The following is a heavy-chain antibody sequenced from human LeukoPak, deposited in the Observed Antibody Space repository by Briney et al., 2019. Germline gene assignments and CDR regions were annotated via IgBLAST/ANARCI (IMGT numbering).Heavy chain of an antibody. D-gene: IGHD3-9*01. V-gene: IGHV3-21*01. CDR2: ISNSGSYI. J-gene: IGHJ4*02. CDR3: ARLSSEYYDILTGYPDYFDY. CDR1: GFTFSSYS. Sequence: GGSLRLSCAASGFTFSSYSMNWVRQAPGKGLEWVSSISNSGSYIYYADSVKGRFTISRDNAKNSLYLQMNSLRAEDTAVYYCARLSSEYYDILTGYPDYFDYWGQGTLVTVSS.